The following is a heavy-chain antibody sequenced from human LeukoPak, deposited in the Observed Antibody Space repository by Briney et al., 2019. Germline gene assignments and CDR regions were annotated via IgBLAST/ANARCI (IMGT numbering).Heavy chain of an antibody. Sequence: PSETLSLTCTVSGGSISSGDYYWSWIRQPPGKGLEWIGEINHSGSTNYNPSLKSRVTISVDTSKNQFSLKLSSVTAADTAVYYCAREWGSLLGGFDPWGQGTLVTVSS. CDR1: GGSISSGDYY. V-gene: IGHV4-61*08. D-gene: IGHD6-13*01. CDR3: AREWGSLLGGFDP. CDR2: INHSGST. J-gene: IGHJ5*02.